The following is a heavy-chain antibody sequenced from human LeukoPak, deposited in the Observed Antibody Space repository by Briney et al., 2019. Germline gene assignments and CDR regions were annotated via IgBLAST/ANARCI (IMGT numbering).Heavy chain of an antibody. CDR1: GFTFSSYA. CDR3: ASLEMTTIFTYDY. Sequence: GGSLRLSCAASGFTFSSYAMHWVRQAPGKGLEWVANIKQDGNEKYYVDSVKGRFTISRDNARNSVSLQMDSLRAEDTAVYYCASLEMTTIFTYDYWGQGTLVTVSS. D-gene: IGHD5-24*01. V-gene: IGHV3-7*01. J-gene: IGHJ4*02. CDR2: IKQDGNEK.